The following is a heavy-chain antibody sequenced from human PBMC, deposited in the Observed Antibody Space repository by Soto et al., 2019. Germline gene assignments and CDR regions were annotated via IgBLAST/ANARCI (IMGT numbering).Heavy chain of an antibody. D-gene: IGHD6-13*01. J-gene: IGHJ4*02. CDR1: GFTFSSYS. CDR2: ITSSGTTV. CDR3: ARGSSNWGGYVDF. V-gene: IGHV3-48*02. Sequence: EVHLVESGGGLVQPGGSLRLSCAASGFTFSSYSLNWVRQAPGKGLEWVSYITSSGTTVYYADSVRGRFSISRDNAKNSLYLQMNSLRDNDMVVYDCARGSSNWGGYVDFWGQSTVVTVS.